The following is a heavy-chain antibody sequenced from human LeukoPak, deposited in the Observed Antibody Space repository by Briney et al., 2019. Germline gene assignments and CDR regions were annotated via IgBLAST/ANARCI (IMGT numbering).Heavy chain of an antibody. D-gene: IGHD2-21*02. CDR2: ISGSGGST. J-gene: IGHJ3*02. CDR1: GFTFSSYA. V-gene: IGHV3-23*01. Sequence: GGSLRLSCAASGFTFSSYAMSWVRQAPGKGLEWVSAISGSGGSTYYADYVKGRFTISRDNSKNTLYLQMNSLRAEDTAVYYCAKEDLIVVVTANEEGGAFDIWGQGTMVTVSS. CDR3: AKEDLIVVVTANEEGGAFDI.